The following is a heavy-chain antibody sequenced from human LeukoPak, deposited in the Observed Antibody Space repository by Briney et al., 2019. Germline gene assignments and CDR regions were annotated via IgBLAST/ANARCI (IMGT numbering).Heavy chain of an antibody. V-gene: IGHV1-2*02. CDR1: GYTFTDYY. Sequence: ASVKVSCKASGYTFTDYYMHWVRQAPGHGLEWIGWINPNSCGTNYAQQFQARVTMTRVSTISPAYMVPSTQSSDGPTVDYGAKGRWLPDYWGQGTLVTVSS. J-gene: IGHJ4*02. CDR2: INPNSCGT. CDR3: AKGRWLPDY. D-gene: IGHD5-24*01.